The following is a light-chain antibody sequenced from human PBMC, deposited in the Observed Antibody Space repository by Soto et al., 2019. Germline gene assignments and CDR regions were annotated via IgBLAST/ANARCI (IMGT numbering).Light chain of an antibody. CDR2: DVS. CDR1: SSDVGGYNH. V-gene: IGLV2-14*01. CDR3: SSYTSSSPL. Sequence: QSVLTQPASVSGSPGQSITISCTGTSSDVGGYNHVSWYQQHPGKAPKLMIYDVSNRPSGVSNRFSGSKSGNTASLTISGLQAEDEADYYCSSYTSSSPLFGTGTRSPS. J-gene: IGLJ1*01.